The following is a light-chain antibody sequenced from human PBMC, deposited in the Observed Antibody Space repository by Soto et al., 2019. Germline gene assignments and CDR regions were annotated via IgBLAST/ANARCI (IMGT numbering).Light chain of an antibody. V-gene: IGLV1-47*01. CDR3: AAWDYSLSGYV. CDR1: SSNIGSRY. J-gene: IGLJ1*01. Sequence: QSVLTQPPSASGTPGQRVTISCSGSSSNIGSRYVLWYQQLPGTAPKLLIYKNNQRPSGVPDRFSGSESGTSASLAISGLRSEDEADYYSAAWDYSLSGYVVGTGTKLTVL. CDR2: KNN.